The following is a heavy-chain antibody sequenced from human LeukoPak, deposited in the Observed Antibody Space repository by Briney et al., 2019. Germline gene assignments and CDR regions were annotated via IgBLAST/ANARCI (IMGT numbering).Heavy chain of an antibody. CDR2: VSSGGST. V-gene: IGHV3-53*01. D-gene: IGHD5-24*01. CDR3: ARVVPRQYYFDY. J-gene: IGHJ4*02. CDR1: GFTVSSNY. Sequence: AGGSLRLSCAASGFTVSSNYMNWVRQAPGKGLEWVSVVSSGGSTYYADSVKGRFTISRDNSKSTLYLQMNSLRAEDTAVYYCARVVPRQYYFDYWGQGTLVTVSS.